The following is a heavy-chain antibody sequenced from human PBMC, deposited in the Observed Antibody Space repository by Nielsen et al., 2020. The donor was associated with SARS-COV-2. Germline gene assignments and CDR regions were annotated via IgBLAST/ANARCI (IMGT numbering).Heavy chain of an antibody. CDR1: VYRFTDYY. J-gene: IGHJ6*02. D-gene: IGHD3/OR15-3a*01. Sequence: ASVNVSCKASVYRFTDYYIHWVRQPPGQGLERMRRSNPYSRGTNYAQKFQGTVTMTRDASISTVYMELTSDDTAVYYCARARATIFGLVMSYGMDVWGQGTTVAVSS. CDR3: ARARATIFGLVMSYGMDV. V-gene: IGHV1-2*06. CDR2: SNPYSRGT.